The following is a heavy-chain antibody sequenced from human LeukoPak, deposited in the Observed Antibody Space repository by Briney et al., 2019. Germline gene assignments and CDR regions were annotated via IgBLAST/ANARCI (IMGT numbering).Heavy chain of an antibody. CDR2: IMKDGSEK. V-gene: IGHV3-7*01. D-gene: IGHD3-10*01. CDR1: GFTFSLYW. J-gene: IGHJ4*02. CDR3: AKARPGDTFDF. Sequence: GGSLRLSCAASGFTFSLYWMNWVRQAPGKGLEWVASIMKDGSEKYHVDSVKGRFTISRDNAKDSLYLQMNSLRAEDTAVYYCAKARPGDTFDFWGQGTLVTVSS.